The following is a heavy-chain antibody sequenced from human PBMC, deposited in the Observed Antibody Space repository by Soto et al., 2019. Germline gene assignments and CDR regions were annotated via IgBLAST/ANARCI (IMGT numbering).Heavy chain of an antibody. CDR3: ARWPQLEPRFDY. V-gene: IGHV4-31*03. D-gene: IGHD1-1*01. Sequence: SETLSLTCTVSGGSISSGGYYWSWIRQHPGKGLEWIGYIYYSGSTYYNPSLKSRVTISVDTSKNQSSLKLSSVTAADTAVYYCARWPQLEPRFDYWGQGTLVTVSS. J-gene: IGHJ4*02. CDR1: GGSISSGGYY. CDR2: IYYSGST.